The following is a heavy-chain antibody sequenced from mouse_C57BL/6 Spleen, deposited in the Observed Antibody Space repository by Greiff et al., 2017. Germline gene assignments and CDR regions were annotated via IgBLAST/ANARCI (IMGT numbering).Heavy chain of an antibody. CDR2: ISGGGGNT. CDR3: ARPNYYGSSPSWYFDV. V-gene: IGHV5-9*01. D-gene: IGHD1-1*01. Sequence: EVHLVESGGGLVKPGGSLKLSCAASGFTFSSYTMSWVRQTPEKRLEWVATISGGGGNTYYPDSVKGRFTISRDNAKNTLYLQMSSLRSEDTALYYCARPNYYGSSPSWYFDVWGTGTTVTVSS. J-gene: IGHJ1*03. CDR1: GFTFSSYT.